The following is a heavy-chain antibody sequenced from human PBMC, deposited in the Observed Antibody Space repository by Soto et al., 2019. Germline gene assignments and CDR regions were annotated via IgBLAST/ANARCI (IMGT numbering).Heavy chain of an antibody. J-gene: IGHJ4*02. CDR2: IYYSGST. CDR1: GGSIRSYY. V-gene: IGHV4-59*08. Sequence: QVQLQESGPGLVKPSETLSLTCTVSGGSIRSYYWSWIRRPPGRGLEWIGYIYYSGSTNYSPSLKGRVTISIDTTKNQFSLKLSSVTAADTAVYYCARQAVEAVPAVFDSWGQGTLVTVSS. CDR3: ARQAVEAVPAVFDS. D-gene: IGHD2-2*01.